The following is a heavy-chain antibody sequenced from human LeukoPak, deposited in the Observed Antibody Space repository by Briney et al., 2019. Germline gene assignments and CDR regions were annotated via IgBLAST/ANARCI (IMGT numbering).Heavy chain of an antibody. J-gene: IGHJ5*02. CDR1: GYIFNTRW. CDR2: IYPGDSDA. V-gene: IGHV5-51*01. CDR3: ATTSPQVWFGP. Sequence: GEALKISCKGSGYIFNTRWIAWVRQMPGKGLEWMGIIYPGDSDATYSPSFQGQVTISVDKSISTAYLQWRSLKASDTAIYYCATTSPQVWFGPWGQGTLVTVSA.